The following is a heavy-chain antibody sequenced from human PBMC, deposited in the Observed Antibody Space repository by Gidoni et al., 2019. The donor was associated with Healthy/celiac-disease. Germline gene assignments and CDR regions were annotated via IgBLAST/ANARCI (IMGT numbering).Heavy chain of an antibody. V-gene: IGHV3-33*01. Sequence: QVQLVESGGGGVQLGRSLGPSCAPSGCTCSSYGWHWVRQAPGKGLEWVAVKGYNGSKKYYAKSGKGRFTNTRNNSKNTLYLQMNSLRAEDTAVYYGARAIGGDYDSSGSFDYWGQGTLVTVSS. CDR1: GCTCSSYG. J-gene: IGHJ4*02. D-gene: IGHD3-22*01. CDR3: ARAIGGDYDSSGSFDY. CDR2: KGYNGSKK.